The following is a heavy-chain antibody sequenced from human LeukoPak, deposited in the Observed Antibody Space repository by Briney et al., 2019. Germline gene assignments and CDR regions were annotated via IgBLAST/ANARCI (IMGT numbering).Heavy chain of an antibody. CDR1: RFTVSSNY. V-gene: IGHV3-66*01. CDR2: IYSGGRT. D-gene: IGHD3-3*01. Sequence: GGSLRLSCAATRFTVSSNYMSWVRQAPGKGLEWVSVIYSGGRTYYADSVKGRFTISRDNSKNTLYLQMNSLRVEDTAVYYCARGRFLEWLDAFDIWGQGTMVTVSS. J-gene: IGHJ3*02. CDR3: ARGRFLEWLDAFDI.